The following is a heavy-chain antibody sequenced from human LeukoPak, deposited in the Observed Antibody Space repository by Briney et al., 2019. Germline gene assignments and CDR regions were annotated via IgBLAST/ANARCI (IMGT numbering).Heavy chain of an antibody. CDR2: IYYSGST. D-gene: IGHD6-13*01. CDR3: ARIDVHFWDASSWYGD. CDR1: GGSISSYY. Sequence: PSETLSLTCTVSGGSISSYYWSWIRQPPGKGLEWIGYIYYSGSTNYNPSLKSRVTISVDTSKNQFSLKLSSVTAADTAVYYCARIDVHFWDASSWYGDWGQGTLVTVSS. J-gene: IGHJ4*02. V-gene: IGHV4-59*01.